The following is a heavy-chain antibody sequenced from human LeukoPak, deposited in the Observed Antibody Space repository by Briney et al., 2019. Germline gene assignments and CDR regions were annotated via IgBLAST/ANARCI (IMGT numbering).Heavy chain of an antibody. J-gene: IGHJ6*02. V-gene: IGHV3-7*01. CDR2: VNREGSDK. Sequence: GGSLRLSCAASGFAFSSHWMNWVRQAPGKGLEWVANVNREGSDKNYVDSVKGRFTTSRDNAKNSLYLQMNSLRVEDTAVYYCARDGVPGGRDVWGQGTTVTVS. CDR1: GFAFSSHW. D-gene: IGHD3-16*01. CDR3: ARDGVPGGRDV.